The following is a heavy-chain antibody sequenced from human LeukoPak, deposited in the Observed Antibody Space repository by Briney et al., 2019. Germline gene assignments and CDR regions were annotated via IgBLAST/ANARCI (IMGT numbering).Heavy chain of an antibody. CDR2: IYSGGST. Sequence: PGGSLRLPCAASGFTVSSNYMSWVRQAPGKGLEWVSVIYSGGSTYYADSVKGRFTISRDNSKNTLYLQMNSLRAEDTAVYYCASREGHCSGGSCYVPPAYWGQGTLVTVSS. CDR1: GFTVSSNY. D-gene: IGHD2-15*01. CDR3: ASREGHCSGGSCYVPPAY. J-gene: IGHJ4*02. V-gene: IGHV3-53*01.